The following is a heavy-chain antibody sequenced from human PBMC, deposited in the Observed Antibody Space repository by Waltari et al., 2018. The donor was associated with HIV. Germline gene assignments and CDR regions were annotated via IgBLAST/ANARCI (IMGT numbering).Heavy chain of an antibody. Sequence: QWQLQQWGAGLLKPSETLSLTCAVDGGSFSGYYWSWIRRTPGKGLEWIGEINHSGSTNYNPSLKSRVTRSVDTSKDQFSLKLSSVTAADTALYYCARGGRHYYDSSGPGAFDIWGQGTMVTVSS. J-gene: IGHJ3*02. V-gene: IGHV4-34*01. CDR1: GGSFSGYY. D-gene: IGHD3-22*01. CDR2: INHSGST. CDR3: ARGGRHYYDSSGPGAFDI.